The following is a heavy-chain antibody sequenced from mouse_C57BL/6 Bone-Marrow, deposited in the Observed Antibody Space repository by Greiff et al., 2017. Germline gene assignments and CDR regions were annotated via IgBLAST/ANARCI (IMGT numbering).Heavy chain of an antibody. J-gene: IGHJ1*03. D-gene: IGHD1-3*01. CDR3: SEDSAVYYCACPLGSSTDWYFDV. CDR2: GQGLEWIG. V-gene: IGHV1-87*01. CDR1: YTFSRRVH. Sequence: VKVVESGPELARPWASVKISCQAFYTFSRRVHFAIRDTNYWMQWVKQRPGQGLEWIGAIYPGNGDTSYNQKFKGKATFTADQSSSTAYMQLSSLTSEDSAVYYCACPLGSSTDWYFDVWGTGTTVTVSS.